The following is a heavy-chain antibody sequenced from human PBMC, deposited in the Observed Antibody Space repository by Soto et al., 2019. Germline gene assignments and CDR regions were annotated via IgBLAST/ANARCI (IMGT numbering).Heavy chain of an antibody. Sequence: SETLSLTCAVSGGSISSGGYSWSWIRQPPGQGLEWIGYIYHSGSTYYNPSLKSRVTISVDRSKNQSSLKLSSVTAADTAVYYCARASDGYESCGYPAIKWFDPWGQGTLVTV. D-gene: IGHD3-22*01. J-gene: IGHJ5*02. V-gene: IGHV4-30-2*01. CDR1: GGSISSGGYS. CDR2: IYHSGST. CDR3: ARASDGYESCGYPAIKWFDP.